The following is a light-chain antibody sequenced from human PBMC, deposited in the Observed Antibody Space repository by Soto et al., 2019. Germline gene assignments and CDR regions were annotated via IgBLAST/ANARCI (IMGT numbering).Light chain of an antibody. CDR2: KAS. CDR3: QQANSFPLN. Sequence: DIQMTQFPSSVSASVGDRVTITCRASHVIDSWLAWYQQKPGEAPRLLIYKASNLQSGVPSRFSGSGSGTEFTLTISSLQSEDFATYYCQQANSFPLNFGGGTKVDVK. J-gene: IGKJ4*01. CDR1: HVIDSW. V-gene: IGKV1D-12*01.